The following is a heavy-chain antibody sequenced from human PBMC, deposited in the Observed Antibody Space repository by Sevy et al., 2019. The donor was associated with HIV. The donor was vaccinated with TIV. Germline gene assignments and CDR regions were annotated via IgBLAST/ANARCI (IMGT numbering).Heavy chain of an antibody. Sequence: GGSLRLSCTASGFTFGGYTMSWVRQAPGKGLEWVAFIRGKPYGGTTEYAASVKGRFTISRDDSKSIAYLQMNSLNTEDTVVYYCTRVEGAADWGMDVWGQGTTVTVSS. CDR3: TRVEGAADWGMDV. V-gene: IGHV3-49*04. J-gene: IGHJ6*02. CDR2: IRGKPYGGTT. D-gene: IGHD1-26*01. CDR1: GFTFGGYT.